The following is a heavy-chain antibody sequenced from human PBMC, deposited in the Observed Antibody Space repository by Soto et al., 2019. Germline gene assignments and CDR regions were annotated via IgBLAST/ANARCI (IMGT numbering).Heavy chain of an antibody. CDR1: GESVGRGTNY. V-gene: IGHV4-61*01. Sequence: QVQLQESGPGLMKPSGTLSLICSVSGESVGRGTNYWSWVRQAPGRGLEWIGYIFDAATAIYNPSFESRVSISLDAAKNQVSLKLTSVTAADTAIYYCARDRRGRADGFIYYYGMEVWGQGTSATVSS. CDR2: IFDAATA. J-gene: IGHJ6*02. D-gene: IGHD6-13*01. CDR3: ARDRRGRADGFIYYYGMEV.